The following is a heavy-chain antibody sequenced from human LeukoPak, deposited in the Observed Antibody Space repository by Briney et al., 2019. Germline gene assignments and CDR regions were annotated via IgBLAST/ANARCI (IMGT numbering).Heavy chain of an antibody. D-gene: IGHD6-19*01. V-gene: IGHV3-23*01. Sequence: GGSLRLSCAASGFTFSSYAMSWVRQAPGKGLEWVSAISGSGGSTYYADSVKGRFAISRDNSKNTLYLQMNSLRAEDTAVYYCARVRSSGWPGALGYWGQGTLVTVSS. CDR2: ISGSGGST. CDR1: GFTFSSYA. J-gene: IGHJ4*02. CDR3: ARVRSSGWPGALGY.